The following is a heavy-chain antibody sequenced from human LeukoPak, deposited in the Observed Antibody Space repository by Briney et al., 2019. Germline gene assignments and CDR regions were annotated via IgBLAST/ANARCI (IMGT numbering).Heavy chain of an antibody. CDR1: GFTFNTYE. D-gene: IGHD1-7*01. Sequence: GGSLRLSCAASGFTFNTYEMNWVRQAPGKGLEWLAYIPSSGSTIYYADYVKGRFTISRDNAKNSLYLQMNSLRAEDTAVYYCPRGGWNYVFNYWGQGTLVTVSS. J-gene: IGHJ4*02. CDR2: IPSSGSTI. V-gene: IGHV3-48*03. CDR3: PRGGWNYVFNY.